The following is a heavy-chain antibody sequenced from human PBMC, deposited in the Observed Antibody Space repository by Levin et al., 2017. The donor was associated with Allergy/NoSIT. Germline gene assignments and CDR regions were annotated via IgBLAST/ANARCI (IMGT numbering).Heavy chain of an antibody. CDR1: GGSVSSGSYY. D-gene: IGHD3-3*01. V-gene: IGHV4-61*01. J-gene: IGHJ6*02. CDR2: IYDSGST. Sequence: SQTLSLTCTVSGGSVSSGSYYWSWIRQPPGKGLEWIGYIYDSGSTNYNPSLKSRVTISVDTSKNPFSLKLSSVTAADTAVYYCAIADDFWSGYGREYYYYGMDVWGQGTTVTVSS. CDR3: AIADDFWSGYGREYYYYGMDV.